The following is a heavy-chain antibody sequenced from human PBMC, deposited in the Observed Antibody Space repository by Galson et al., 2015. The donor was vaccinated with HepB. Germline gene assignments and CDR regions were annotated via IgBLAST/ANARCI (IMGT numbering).Heavy chain of an antibody. D-gene: IGHD2-21*01. CDR3: VRDLSRNCGGCEYFQR. Sequence: SLRLSCAASGFSFSTYAMSWVRQAPGKGLEWVSAVSGSGGSKFHADSVKGRFTVSRDNSRNTLYLQMNSLRVEDTAVYYCVRDLSRNCGGCEYFQRWGQGNLFAGSS. V-gene: IGHV3-23*01. CDR2: VSGSGGSK. CDR1: GFSFSTYA. J-gene: IGHJ1*01.